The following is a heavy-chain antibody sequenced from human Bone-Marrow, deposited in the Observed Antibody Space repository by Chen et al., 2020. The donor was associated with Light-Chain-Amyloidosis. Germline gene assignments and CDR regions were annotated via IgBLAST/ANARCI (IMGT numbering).Heavy chain of an antibody. CDR1: GYRFPTHG. J-gene: IGHJ5*02. CDR3: ARDGEEKNWFDP. Sequence: QVQLLQSGAEVREPGASVQVSCKASGYRFPTHGITWVRQAPGQGLEWMGWFSTDTGKTNYARKLQGRVSMTTDTSASTAYMDLWSLTSDDTGVYYCARDGEEKNWFDPWGQGTLVTVSS. CDR2: FSTDTGKT. V-gene: IGHV1-18*04. D-gene: IGHD3-10*01.